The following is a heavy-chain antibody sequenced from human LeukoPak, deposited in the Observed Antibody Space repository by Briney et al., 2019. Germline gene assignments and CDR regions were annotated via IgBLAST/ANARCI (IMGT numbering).Heavy chain of an antibody. J-gene: IGHJ6*04. D-gene: IGHD3-10*01. V-gene: IGHV4-31*03. Sequence: SETLSLTCTVSGGSISSGGYYWSWIRQHPGKGLEWIGYIYYSGSTYYNPSLKSRVTISVDTSKNQFSLKLSSVTAADTAVYYSARDEYYGPYGMDVWGKGTTVTVSS. CDR1: GGSISSGGYY. CDR2: IYYSGST. CDR3: ARDEYYGPYGMDV.